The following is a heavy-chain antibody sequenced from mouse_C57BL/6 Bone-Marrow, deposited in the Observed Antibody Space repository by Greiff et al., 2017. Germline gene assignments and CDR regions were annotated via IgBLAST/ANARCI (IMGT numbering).Heavy chain of an antibody. J-gene: IGHJ4*01. Sequence: QVTLTVSGPGILQPSQTLSLTCSFSGFSLSTFGMGVGWIRQPSGKGLEWLAHIWWDDDTYYNPALKSRLTISKDNSKNQVFLKIANVDTADTATYYCARIPLITTGDAMDYWGQGTSVTVSS. D-gene: IGHD1-1*01. CDR2: IWWDDDT. CDR3: ARIPLITTGDAMDY. CDR1: GFSLSTFGMG. V-gene: IGHV8-8*01.